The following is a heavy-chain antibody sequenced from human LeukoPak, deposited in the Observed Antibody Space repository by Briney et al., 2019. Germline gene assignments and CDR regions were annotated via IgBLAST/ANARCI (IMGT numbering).Heavy chain of an antibody. CDR2: MWYDGSNK. CDR3: ARVHMPYQQMFGWFDP. V-gene: IGHV3-33*01. Sequence: GRSLRLSCAASGFTFSSYGMHWVRQAPGKGLEWVAVMWYDGSNKYYADSVKGRFTISRDNSKNTLYLQMNSLRAEDTAVYYCARVHMPYQQMFGWFDPWGQGTLVTVSS. J-gene: IGHJ5*02. D-gene: IGHD3-10*02. CDR1: GFTFSSYG.